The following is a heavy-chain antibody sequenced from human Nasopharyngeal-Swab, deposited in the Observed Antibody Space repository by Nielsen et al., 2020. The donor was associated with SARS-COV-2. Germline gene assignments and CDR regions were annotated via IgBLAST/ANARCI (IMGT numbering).Heavy chain of an antibody. D-gene: IGHD2-2*01. CDR1: EHSFHHW. CDR2: IYPADSDT. Sequence: ESLKIHCQGSEHSFHHWIAWVRQMPGTGMAWMEIIYPADSDTRYSRSFQGQVTISADKSIRTAYLQWSSLRASDTAMYFCSRLEVLVPAAGDDSYDGFDVWGQGTMVTVSS. V-gene: IGHV5-51*01. J-gene: IGHJ3*01. CDR3: SRLEVLVPAAGDDSYDGFDV.